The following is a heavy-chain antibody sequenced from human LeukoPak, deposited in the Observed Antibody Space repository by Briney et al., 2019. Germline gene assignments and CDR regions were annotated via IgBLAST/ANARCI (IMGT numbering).Heavy chain of an antibody. Sequence: SETLSLTCAVYGGSFSGYYWSWIRRPPGRGLEWIGYFYYSGSTNYNPSLKSRVTISVDTSKNQFSLKLSSVTAADTAVYYCARSRGVVDWFDPWGQGTLVTVSS. CDR1: GGSFSGYY. D-gene: IGHD3-10*01. CDR3: ARSRGVVDWFDP. V-gene: IGHV4-59*08. CDR2: FYYSGST. J-gene: IGHJ5*02.